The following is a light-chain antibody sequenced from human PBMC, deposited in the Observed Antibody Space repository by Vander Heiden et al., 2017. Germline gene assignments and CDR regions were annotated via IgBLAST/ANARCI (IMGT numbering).Light chain of an antibody. CDR1: QSVSSY. V-gene: IGKV3-11*01. Sequence: EIVFTQSPATLSLSPGERATLSCRASQSVSSYLGWYQQKPGQAPRLLIYDASNRATGIPARFSGSGSGTDFTLTISSLEPEDFAVYYCQHRFNWPLTFGGGTKVEIK. CDR2: DAS. J-gene: IGKJ4*01. CDR3: QHRFNWPLT.